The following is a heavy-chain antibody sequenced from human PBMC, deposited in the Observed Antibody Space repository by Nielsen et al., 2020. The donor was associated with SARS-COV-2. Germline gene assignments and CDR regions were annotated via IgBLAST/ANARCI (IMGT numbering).Heavy chain of an antibody. D-gene: IGHD6-13*01. V-gene: IGHV3-30*04. CDR2: ISYDGSHD. J-gene: IGHJ4*02. CDR1: GFAFSRYV. CDR3: ARLESSSWYWSY. Sequence: GESLKISCAASGFAFSRYVMHWVRQAPGKGLEWVALISYDGSHDYYTDSVKGRFTISRDNAKNSLYLQMNSLRAEDTAVYYCARLESSSWYWSYWGQGTLVTVSS.